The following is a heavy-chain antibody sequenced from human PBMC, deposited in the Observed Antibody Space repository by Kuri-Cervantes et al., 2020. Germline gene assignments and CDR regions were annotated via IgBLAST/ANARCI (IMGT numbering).Heavy chain of an antibody. J-gene: IGHJ4*02. CDR1: GFTFSDYY. CDR3: ARDRPPVDY. Sequence: GESLKISCAASGFTFSDYYMSWIRQAPGKGLEWVSYISSRGSTIYYADSVKGRFTISRDNAKNSLYLQMNSLRAEDTAVYYCARDRPPVDYWGQGTLVTVSS. V-gene: IGHV3-11*04. CDR2: ISSRGSTI.